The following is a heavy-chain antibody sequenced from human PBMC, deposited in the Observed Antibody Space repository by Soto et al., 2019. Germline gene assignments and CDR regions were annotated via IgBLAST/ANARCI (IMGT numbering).Heavy chain of an antibody. D-gene: IGHD6-19*01. J-gene: IGHJ4*02. CDR1: GFTFSSYA. CDR3: AKFYPSNSSGWYFDY. CDR2: ISSSGGST. Sequence: GGSLRLSCAASGFTFSSYAMSWVRQAPGKGLEWVSAISSSGGSTYYADSVKGRFTISRDNSKNTLYLQMNSLRAEDTAVYYCAKFYPSNSSGWYFDYWGQGTMVTVSS. V-gene: IGHV3-23*01.